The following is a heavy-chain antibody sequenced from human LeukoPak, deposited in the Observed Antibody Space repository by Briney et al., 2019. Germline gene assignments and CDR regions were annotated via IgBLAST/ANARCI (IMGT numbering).Heavy chain of an antibody. Sequence: GESLKISCKGSGYSFTTYWISWVRQMPGKGVEWMGRIDPSDSYTNYSPSFQGHVTISADKSISTAYPQWSSLKASDTAMYYCARHQVGSSYFDYWGQGTLVTVSS. CDR1: GYSFTTYW. J-gene: IGHJ4*02. CDR3: ARHQVGSSYFDY. CDR2: IDPSDSYT. D-gene: IGHD6-6*01. V-gene: IGHV5-10-1*01.